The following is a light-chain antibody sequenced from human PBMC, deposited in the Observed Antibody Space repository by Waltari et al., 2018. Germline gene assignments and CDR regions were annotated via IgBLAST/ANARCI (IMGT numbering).Light chain of an antibody. CDR1: NSDVGCYNY. J-gene: IGLJ1*01. CDR3: GSYTARSTYV. Sequence: QSALTQPAPVSGSPGQSITISCTGTNSDVGCYNYVPWYQQYPGKAPKLIIYDVTQRPSGISNRFSGSKSSNTAALTISGLQTEDEAYYHCGSYTARSTYVFGTGTKVTVL. V-gene: IGLV2-14*03. CDR2: DVT.